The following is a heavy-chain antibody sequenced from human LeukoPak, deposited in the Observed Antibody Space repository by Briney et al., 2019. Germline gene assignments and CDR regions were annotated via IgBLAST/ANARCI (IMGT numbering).Heavy chain of an antibody. J-gene: IGHJ4*02. D-gene: IGHD3-10*01. CDR2: IIPIFGTA. Sequence: ASVKVSCKASGGTFSSYAISWVRQAPGQGLEWTGGIIPIFGTANYAQKFQGRVTITADESTSTAYMELSSLRSEDTAVYYCARTRASLGFGELLNWGQGTLVTVSS. CDR3: ARTRASLGFGELLN. CDR1: GGTFSSYA. V-gene: IGHV1-69*13.